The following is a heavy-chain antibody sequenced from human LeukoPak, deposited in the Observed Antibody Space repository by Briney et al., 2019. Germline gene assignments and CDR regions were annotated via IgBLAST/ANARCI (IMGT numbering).Heavy chain of an antibody. D-gene: IGHD3-9*01. CDR3: ARLTGYSSESWFDP. J-gene: IGHJ5*02. CDR2: INHSGST. CDR1: GGSFSGYY. V-gene: IGHV4-34*01. Sequence: SETLTLTCAVYGGSFSGYYWSWIRQPPGKGLEWIGEINHSGSTNYNPSLKSRVTISVDTSKNQFSLKLSSVTAADTAVYYCARLTGYSSESWFDPWGQGTLVTVSS.